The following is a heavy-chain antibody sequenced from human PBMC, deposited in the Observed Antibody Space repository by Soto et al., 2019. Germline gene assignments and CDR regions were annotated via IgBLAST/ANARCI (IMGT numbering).Heavy chain of an antibody. Sequence: GGSLRLSCAASGFTFSSYAMHWVRQAPGKGLEWVAVISYDGSNKYYADSVKGRFTISRDNSKNTLYLQMNSLRAEDTAVYYCARDREYVVAVARTRSGYYFDYWGQGTLVTVSS. CDR1: GFTFSSYA. D-gene: IGHD6-19*01. CDR2: ISYDGSNK. CDR3: ARDREYVVAVARTRSGYYFDY. V-gene: IGHV3-30-3*01. J-gene: IGHJ4*02.